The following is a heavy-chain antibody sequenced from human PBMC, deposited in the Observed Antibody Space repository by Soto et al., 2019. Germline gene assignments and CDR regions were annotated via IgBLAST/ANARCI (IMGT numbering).Heavy chain of an antibody. CDR2: ISGSGGST. CDR1: GFTFSSYA. V-gene: IGHV3-23*01. Sequence: EGSLRLSCAASGFTFSSYAMSWLRQAPGKGLEWVSAISGSGGSTYYADSVKGRFTISRDTSKNTLYLQMNSLRAEDTAVYYCAKDKVDLRFLVWSTGDHRFDPWCQGTLVSVSS. CDR3: AKDKVDLRFLVWSTGDHRFDP. J-gene: IGHJ5*02. D-gene: IGHD3-3*01.